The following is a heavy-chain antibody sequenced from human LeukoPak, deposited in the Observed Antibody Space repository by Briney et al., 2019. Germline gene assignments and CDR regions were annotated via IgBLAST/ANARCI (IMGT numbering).Heavy chain of an antibody. CDR2: ISSSGSTI. CDR1: GFTFSRYE. J-gene: IGHJ4*02. CDR3: ARVGSTSCVDY. Sequence: PGGSLRLSCAASGFTFSRYEMNWVRQAPGKGLEWVSYISSSGSTIYYADSVKGRFTISRDNAKNSLYLQMNSLRAEDTAVYYCARVGSTSCVDYWSQGTLVTVSS. V-gene: IGHV3-48*03. D-gene: IGHD2-2*01.